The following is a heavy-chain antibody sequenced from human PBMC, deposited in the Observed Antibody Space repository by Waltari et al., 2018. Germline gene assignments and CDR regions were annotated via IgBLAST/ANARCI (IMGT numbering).Heavy chain of an antibody. V-gene: IGHV1-69*12. J-gene: IGHJ2*01. CDR2: IIPIFGTA. D-gene: IGHD3-22*01. CDR1: GGTFSSYA. Sequence: QVQLVQSGAEVKKPGSSVKVSCKASGGTFSSYAISWVRQAPGQGLEWMGGIIPIFGTANYGQKFQGGVTSTADESTSTAYREVSSLRSEDTAVYYCARAKSFSLIVWSYFDLWGRGTLVTVSS. CDR3: ARAKSFSLIVWSYFDL.